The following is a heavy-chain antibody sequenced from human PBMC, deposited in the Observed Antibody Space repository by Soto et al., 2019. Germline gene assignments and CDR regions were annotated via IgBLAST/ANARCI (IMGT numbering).Heavy chain of an antibody. CDR3: ARDRRTYGGNPVFDY. Sequence: QVQLQESGPGLVKPSQTLSLTCTVSGGSISSGGYYWSWIRQHPGKGLGWIGYIYYSGSTYYNPSLKSRVTISVDTSKNQFSLKLSSVTAADTAVYYCARDRRTYGGNPVFDYWGQGTLVTVSS. V-gene: IGHV4-31*03. J-gene: IGHJ4*02. CDR2: IYYSGST. CDR1: GGSISSGGYY. D-gene: IGHD4-17*01.